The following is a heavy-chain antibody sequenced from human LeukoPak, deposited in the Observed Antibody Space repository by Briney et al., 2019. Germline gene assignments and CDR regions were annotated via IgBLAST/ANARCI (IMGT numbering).Heavy chain of an antibody. CDR3: ARHRGPSYGSGSYYPNWFDP. CDR2: IYYSGST. V-gene: IGHV4-39*01. D-gene: IGHD3-10*01. Sequence: SETLSLTCTASGGSISSSSYYWGWIRQPPGKGLEWIGSIYYSGSTYYNPSLKSRVTISVDTSKNQFSLKLSSVTAADTAVYYCARHRGPSYGSGSYYPNWFDPWGQGTLVTVSS. CDR1: GGSISSSSYY. J-gene: IGHJ5*02.